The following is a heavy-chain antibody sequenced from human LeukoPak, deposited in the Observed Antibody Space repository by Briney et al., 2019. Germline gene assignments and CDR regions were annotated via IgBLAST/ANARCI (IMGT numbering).Heavy chain of an antibody. CDR2: IKRDGSEK. J-gene: IGHJ4*02. CDR3: ARGPGGYCSMTSCSFDN. V-gene: IGHV3-7*01. D-gene: IGHD2-2*01. Sequence: GGSLRFSCAASGFTFSTYWMSWVRQAPGKGLEWVANIKRDGSEKYYVDSVKGRFTISRDNAKNSLYLQMNSLRAEDTAVYYCARGPGGYCSMTSCSFDNWGQGTLVTVSS. CDR1: GFTFSTYW.